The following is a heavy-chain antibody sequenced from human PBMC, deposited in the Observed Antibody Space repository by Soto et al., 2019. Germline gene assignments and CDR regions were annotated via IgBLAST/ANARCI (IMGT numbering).Heavy chain of an antibody. CDR2: ISSSGSTI. CDR1: GFTFSSYE. J-gene: IGHJ4*02. CDR3: ARAAYYYGSGSYYKGEDYFDY. V-gene: IGHV3-48*03. Sequence: GGSLRLSCAASGFTFSSYEMNWVRQAPGKGLEWVSYISSSGSTIYYADSVKGRFTISRDNAKNSLYLQMNSLRAEDTAVYYCARAAYYYGSGSYYKGEDYFDYWGQGTLVTVSS. D-gene: IGHD3-10*01.